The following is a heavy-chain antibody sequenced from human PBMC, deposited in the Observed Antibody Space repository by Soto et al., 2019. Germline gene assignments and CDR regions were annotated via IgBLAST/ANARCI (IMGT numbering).Heavy chain of an antibody. CDR2: INPSGGST. CDR3: ARAGYSSSWYDLSYYYYGMDV. CDR1: GYTFTSYY. V-gene: IGHV1-46*01. D-gene: IGHD6-13*01. J-gene: IGHJ6*02. Sequence: ASVKVSCKASGYTFTSYYMHWVRQAPGQGLEWMGIINPSGGSTSYAQKFQGRVTMTRDTSTSTVYLELSSLRSEDTAVYYCARAGYSSSWYDLSYYYYGMDVWGQGTTVTVSS.